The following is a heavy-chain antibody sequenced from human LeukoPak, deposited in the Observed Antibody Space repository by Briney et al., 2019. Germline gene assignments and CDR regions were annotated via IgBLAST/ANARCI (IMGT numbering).Heavy chain of an antibody. J-gene: IGHJ4*02. CDR1: GGSFSGYY. CDR2: INHSGST. Sequence: PSETLSLTCAVYGGSFSGYYWSWIRQPPGKGLEWIGEINHSGSTNYNPSLKSRVTISVDTSKNQFSLKLSSVTAADTAVYYCARDLYSSGWFDYWGQGTLVTVSS. CDR3: ARDLYSSGWFDY. V-gene: IGHV4-34*01. D-gene: IGHD6-19*01.